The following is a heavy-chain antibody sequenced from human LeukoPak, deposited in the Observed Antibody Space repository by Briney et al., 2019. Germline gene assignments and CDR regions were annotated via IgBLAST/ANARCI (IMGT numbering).Heavy chain of an antibody. D-gene: IGHD3-9*01. CDR3: ARAMERYFDWLLDHYYYMDV. V-gene: IGHV1-2*02. CDR1: GYTFIGYY. CDR2: IDPNSGGT. Sequence: GASVKVSCKASGYTFIGYYMHWVRQAPGQGLEWMGWIDPNSGGTNYAQKFQGRVTMTRDTSINTAYMELSGLRSEDTAVYYCARAMERYFDWLLDHYYYMDVWGKGTTVTVSS. J-gene: IGHJ6*03.